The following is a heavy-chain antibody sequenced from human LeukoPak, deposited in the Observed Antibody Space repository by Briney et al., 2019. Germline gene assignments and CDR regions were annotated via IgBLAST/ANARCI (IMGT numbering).Heavy chain of an antibody. CDR2: IYSGGST. CDR3: ARDLTPGAFDI. D-gene: IGHD3-9*01. CDR1: GFTFSSYA. V-gene: IGHV3-53*01. J-gene: IGHJ3*02. Sequence: GGSLRLSCAASGFTFSSYAMSWVRQAPGKGLEWVSVIYSGGSTYYADSVKGRFSISRDKSKNTLYLQMNSLRAEDTAVYYCARDLTPGAFDIWGQGTMVTVSS.